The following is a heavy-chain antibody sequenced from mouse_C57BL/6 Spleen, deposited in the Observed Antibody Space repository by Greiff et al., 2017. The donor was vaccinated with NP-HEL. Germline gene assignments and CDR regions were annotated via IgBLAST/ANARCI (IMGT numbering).Heavy chain of an antibody. CDR3: TRLETMVGFAY. J-gene: IGHJ3*01. V-gene: IGHV1-15*01. Sequence: VQLQQSGAELVRPGASVTLSCKASGYTFTDYEMHWVKQTPVHGLEWIGAIDPETGGTAYNQKFKGKAILTADKSSSTAYMELRSLTSEDSAVYYCTRLETMVGFAYWGQGTLVTVSA. CDR1: GYTFTDYE. D-gene: IGHD2-1*01. CDR2: IDPETGGT.